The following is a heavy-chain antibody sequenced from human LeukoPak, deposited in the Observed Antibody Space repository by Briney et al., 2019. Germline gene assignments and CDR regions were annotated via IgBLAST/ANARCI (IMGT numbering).Heavy chain of an antibody. J-gene: IGHJ6*02. V-gene: IGHV1-2*02. CDR1: GYTFTGYY. CDR3: AIIRGVTLYYYYGMDV. Sequence: ASVNVSCKASGYTFTGYYMHWVRQAPGQGLEWMGWIYPNSGGTNYAQKFQGRVTMTRDTSISTAYMELSRLRSDDTAVYYCAIIRGVTLYYYYGMDVWGQGTTVTVSS. D-gene: IGHD3-10*01. CDR2: IYPNSGGT.